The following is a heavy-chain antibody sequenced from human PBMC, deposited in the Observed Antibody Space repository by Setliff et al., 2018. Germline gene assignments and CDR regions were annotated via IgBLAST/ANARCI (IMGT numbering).Heavy chain of an antibody. CDR2: IIPILGIA. CDR1: GGTFSSYA. V-gene: IGHV1-69*10. D-gene: IGHD1-26*01. J-gene: IGHJ3*02. CDR3: ARDRGTREQDAFDI. Sequence: ASVKVSCKASGGTFSSYAISWVRQAPGQGLEWMGGIIPILGIANYAQKIQGRVTITADKSTSTAYMELSSLRSEDTAVYYCARDRGTREQDAFDIWGQGTMVTVSS.